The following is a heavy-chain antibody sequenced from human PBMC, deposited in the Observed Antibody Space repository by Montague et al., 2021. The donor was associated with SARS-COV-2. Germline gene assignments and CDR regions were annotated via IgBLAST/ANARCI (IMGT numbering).Heavy chain of an antibody. J-gene: IGHJ3*02. CDR3: ARAGTISMIVVVIDAFDI. CDR1: GGSIRTGGYY. CDR2: IYYSGST. D-gene: IGHD3-22*01. Sequence: TLSLTCTVSGGSIRTGGYYWIWHRQRPGKGLVWFGYIYYSGSTYYTPTLKSSVTISVDTSKNQFSLKLSSVTAADTAVYYCARAGTISMIVVVIDAFDIWGQGTMVTVSS. V-gene: IGHV4-31*03.